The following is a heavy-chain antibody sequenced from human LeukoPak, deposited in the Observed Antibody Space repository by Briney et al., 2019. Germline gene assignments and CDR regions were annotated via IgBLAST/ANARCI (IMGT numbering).Heavy chain of an antibody. J-gene: IGHJ6*02. Sequence: SSETLSLTCAVYGGSFSGYYWSWIRQPPGKGLEWIGEINHSGSTNYNPSLKSRVTISVDTSKNQFSPKLSSVTAADTAVYYCASKVKSHYDFWSGYHYGMDVWGQGTTVTVSS. V-gene: IGHV4-34*01. D-gene: IGHD3-3*01. CDR3: ASKVKSHYDFWSGYHYGMDV. CDR1: GGSFSGYY. CDR2: INHSGST.